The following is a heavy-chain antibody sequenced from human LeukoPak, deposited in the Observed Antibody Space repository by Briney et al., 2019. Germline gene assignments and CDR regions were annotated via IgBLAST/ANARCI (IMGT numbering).Heavy chain of an antibody. V-gene: IGHV3-11*01. CDR3: ARGCSGGSCYSGLDYYYGMDV. CDR1: GFTFSDYY. Sequence: GGSLRLSCAASGFTFSDYYMSWIRQAPGKGLEWVSYISSSGSTIYYADSVKGRFTISRDNAKNSLYLQMNSLRAEDTAVYCCARGCSGGSCYSGLDYYYGMDVWGQGTTVTVSS. D-gene: IGHD2-15*01. CDR2: ISSSGSTI. J-gene: IGHJ6*02.